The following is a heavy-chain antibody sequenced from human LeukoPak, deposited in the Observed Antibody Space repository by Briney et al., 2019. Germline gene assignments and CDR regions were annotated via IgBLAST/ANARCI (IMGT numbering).Heavy chain of an antibody. CDR2: IKQDGSEK. J-gene: IGHJ4*02. V-gene: IGHV3-7*05. CDR1: GFTFSNYW. Sequence: GGSLRLSCAASGFTFSNYWMSWVCQAPGKGLEWVANIKQDGSEKYYVDSVKGRFTISRDNAKNSLFLQMNSLRAEDTAVYYCARTDTAVVTRNFDYWGQGTLVTVSS. CDR3: ARTDTAVVTRNFDY. D-gene: IGHD5-18*01.